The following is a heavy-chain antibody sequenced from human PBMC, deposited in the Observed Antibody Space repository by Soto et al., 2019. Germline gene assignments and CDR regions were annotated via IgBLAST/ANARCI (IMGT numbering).Heavy chain of an antibody. CDR2: ISGSGGST. J-gene: IGHJ3*02. Sequence: PGGSLRLSCAASGSTFSSYAMSWVRQAPGKGLEWVSAISGSGGSTYYADSVKGRFTISRDNSKNTLYLQMNSLRAEDTAVYYCAKDVPSPAYYYDSSGENAFDIWGQGTMVTVSS. D-gene: IGHD3-22*01. CDR1: GSTFSSYA. CDR3: AKDVPSPAYYYDSSGENAFDI. V-gene: IGHV3-23*01.